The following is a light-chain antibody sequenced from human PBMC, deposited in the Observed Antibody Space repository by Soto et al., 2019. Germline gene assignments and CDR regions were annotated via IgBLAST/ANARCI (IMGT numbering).Light chain of an antibody. Sequence: EVVLTQSPATLSLSPGVRAYLSCRGSQSVSTNLAWYQQKPGQAPSLLIYGASTRATGIPARFSGSGSATEFTLTISSLQSEDFAVYYCQQYNDWPPWTFGQGTKVEIK. J-gene: IGKJ1*01. CDR3: QQYNDWPPWT. CDR1: QSVSTN. V-gene: IGKV3D-15*01. CDR2: GAS.